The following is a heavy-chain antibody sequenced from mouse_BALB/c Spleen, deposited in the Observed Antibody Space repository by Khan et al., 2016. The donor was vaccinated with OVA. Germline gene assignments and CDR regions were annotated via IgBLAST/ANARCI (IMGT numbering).Heavy chain of an antibody. CDR1: GHTFTKYG. V-gene: IGHV9-3-1*01. J-gene: IGHJ4*01. Sequence: QIQLVQSGPELKKPGETVKISCKASGHTFTKYGMNRVKQAPGKGLKWMGWINTYTGEPTYADDFNGRFAFSLETSASTAYLQINNLKNEDTATYFCARPPYFSYVMDNWGQGTSVTVSS. D-gene: IGHD2-10*01. CDR3: ARPPYFSYVMDN. CDR2: INTYTGEP.